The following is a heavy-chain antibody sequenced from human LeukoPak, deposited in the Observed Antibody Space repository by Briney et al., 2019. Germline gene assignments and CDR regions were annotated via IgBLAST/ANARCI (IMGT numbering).Heavy chain of an antibody. CDR3: ARDLINYEFWCGLFDC. CDR2: INSDGYST. CDR1: GFTFSRYR. D-gene: IGHD3-3*01. J-gene: IGHJ4*02. Sequence: PGGSLRLSCAASGFTFSRYRMHWVRQAPGKGLEWVSRINSDGYSTTYADSVKGRFTISGDNAKNTSYLQMNSLRAEDTAAYYCARDLINYEFWCGLFDCWGQGTLVTAS. V-gene: IGHV3-74*01.